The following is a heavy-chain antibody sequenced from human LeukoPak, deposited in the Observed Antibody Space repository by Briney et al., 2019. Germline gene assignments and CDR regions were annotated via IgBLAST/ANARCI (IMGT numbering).Heavy chain of an antibody. D-gene: IGHD2-21*01. J-gene: IGHJ4*02. Sequence: GGSLRLSCAASGFTFSNHGMHWVRQAPGKGLEWVALISHDEKKKDYADSVKGRFTISRDNSKNTLYLQMNSLRPEDTAMYYCAKDYCADCYSYFQYWGQGTLVTASS. CDR2: ISHDEKKK. CDR1: GFTFSNHG. CDR3: AKDYCADCYSYFQY. V-gene: IGHV3-30*18.